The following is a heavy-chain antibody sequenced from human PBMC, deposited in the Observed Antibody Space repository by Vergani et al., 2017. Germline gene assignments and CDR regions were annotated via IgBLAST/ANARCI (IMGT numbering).Heavy chain of an antibody. V-gene: IGHV4-34*01. CDR2: INHSGST. Sequence: QVQLQQWGAGLLKPSETLSLTCAVYGGSFSGYYWSWIRQPPGKGLEWIGEINHSGSTNYNPSLKSRVTISVDTSKNKFSLKLSSVTAADTAVYYCARDSSGLYYMDVWGKGTTVTVSS. CDR1: GGSFSGYY. D-gene: IGHD6-19*01. CDR3: ARDSSGLYYMDV. J-gene: IGHJ6*03.